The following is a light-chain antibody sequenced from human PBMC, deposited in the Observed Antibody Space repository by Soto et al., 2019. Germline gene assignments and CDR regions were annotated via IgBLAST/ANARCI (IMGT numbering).Light chain of an antibody. CDR2: EVS. J-gene: IGLJ1*01. Sequence: QSVLTQPASVSGSPGQSITISCTGTSSDVGGYNYVSWYQQHPGKAPKLMIYEVSSRPSGVSNRFSGSKSGNTASLTISGLQAEDEADYYCSSYTSTRTLYVFGSGTKLTVL. V-gene: IGLV2-14*01. CDR3: SSYTSTRTLYV. CDR1: SSDVGGYNY.